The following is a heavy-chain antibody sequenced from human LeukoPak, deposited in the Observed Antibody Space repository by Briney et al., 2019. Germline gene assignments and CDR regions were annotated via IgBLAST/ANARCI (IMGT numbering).Heavy chain of an antibody. J-gene: IGHJ4*02. CDR3: ARPRLRDYYFDY. CDR2: INWSGGST. CDR1: GFTFDDYG. D-gene: IGHD4-17*01. V-gene: IGHV3-20*04. Sequence: GGSLRLSCAASGFTFDDYGMSWVRHAPGQGLEWVSGINWSGGSTGYADSVKGRFTISRDNAKNSLYLQMNSLRAEDTALYYCARPRLRDYYFDYWGQGTLVTVSS.